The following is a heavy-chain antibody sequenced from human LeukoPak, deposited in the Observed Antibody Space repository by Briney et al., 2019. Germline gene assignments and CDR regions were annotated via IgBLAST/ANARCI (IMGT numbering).Heavy chain of an antibody. D-gene: IGHD2-2*01. CDR2: IIPIFGTA. CDR3: ARETRYCSSTSCPTGYYYYGMDV. J-gene: IGHJ6*02. CDR1: GGTFSSYA. V-gene: IGHV1-69*05. Sequence: SVKVSCKASGGTFSSYAISWVRQAPGQGLEWMGGIIPIFGTANYAQKFQGRVTITTDESTSTAYMELSSLRSEDTAVYYCARETRYCSSTSCPTGYYYYGMDVWGQGTTVTVSS.